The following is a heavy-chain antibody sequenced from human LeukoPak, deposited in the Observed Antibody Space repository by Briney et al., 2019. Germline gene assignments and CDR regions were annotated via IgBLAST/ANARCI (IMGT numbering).Heavy chain of an antibody. CDR1: GGTFSSYA. D-gene: IGHD3-10*01. V-gene: IGHV1-69*01. Sequence: GASVKVSCKASGGTFSSYAISWVRQAPGQGLEWMGGIIPIFGTANYAQKFQGRVTITADESTSTAYMELSSLRSEDTAVYYCARSLGVLLWFGESFDYWGQGTLVTVSS. CDR3: ARSLGVLLWFGESFDY. J-gene: IGHJ4*02. CDR2: IIPIFGTA.